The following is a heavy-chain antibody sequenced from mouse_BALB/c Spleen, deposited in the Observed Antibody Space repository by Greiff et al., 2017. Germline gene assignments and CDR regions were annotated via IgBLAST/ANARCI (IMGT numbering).Heavy chain of an antibody. V-gene: IGHV1-5*01. J-gene: IGHJ4*01. CDR1: GYTFTSYW. CDR3: TRSSLYGSPYAMDY. Sequence: VQLQQSGTVLARPGASVKMSCKASGYTFTSYWMHWVKQRPGQGLEWIGAIYPGNSDTSYNQKFTGKAKLTAVTSTSTAYMELSSLTNEDSAVYYCTRSSLYGSPYAMDYWGQGTSVTVSS. CDR2: IYPGNSDT. D-gene: IGHD1-1*01.